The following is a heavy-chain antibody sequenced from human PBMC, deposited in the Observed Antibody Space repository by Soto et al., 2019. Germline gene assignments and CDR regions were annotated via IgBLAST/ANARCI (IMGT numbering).Heavy chain of an antibody. Sequence: GGSLRLSCAASGFTFSSYDMHWVRQATGKGLEWVSAIGTAGDTYYPGSVKGRFTISRENAKNSLYLQMNSLRAGDTAVYYCARAGGTVTTRHAFDIWGQGTMVTVSS. CDR2: IGTAGDT. V-gene: IGHV3-13*01. D-gene: IGHD4-17*01. J-gene: IGHJ3*02. CDR1: GFTFSSYD. CDR3: ARAGGTVTTRHAFDI.